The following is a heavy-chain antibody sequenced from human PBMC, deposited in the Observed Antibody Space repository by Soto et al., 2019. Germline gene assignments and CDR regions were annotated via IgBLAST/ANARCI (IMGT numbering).Heavy chain of an antibody. CDR1: GDSMSPFY. D-gene: IGHD3-10*01. J-gene: IGHJ4*02. CDR3: AKFRRNYFGD. CDR2: IYHIGTT. Sequence: QVQLQESGPGLVKPSETLSLTCTVSGDSMSPFYWSWIRQPPGKGLEWIGYIYHIGTTTYNPSLKSRVTISLDSSKNQFSLKLTSVTAADTAVYYCAKFRRNYFGDRGQGTLVTVSS. V-gene: IGHV4-59*03.